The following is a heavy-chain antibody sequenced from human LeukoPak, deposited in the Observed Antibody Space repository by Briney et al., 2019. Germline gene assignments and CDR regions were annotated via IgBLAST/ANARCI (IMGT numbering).Heavy chain of an antibody. J-gene: IGHJ4*02. CDR3: ARGTVTAPDY. CDR1: GFSVSNTY. Sequence: QPGGSLRLSCAASGFSVSNTYMSWVRQAPGKGLEWVSIIYSGGNTYYADSVKGGFTISRDNSKNTLYLQMNRLRPEDTAVYYCARGTVTAPDYWGQGTLVTVS. D-gene: IGHD2-21*02. CDR2: IYSGGNT. V-gene: IGHV3-53*01.